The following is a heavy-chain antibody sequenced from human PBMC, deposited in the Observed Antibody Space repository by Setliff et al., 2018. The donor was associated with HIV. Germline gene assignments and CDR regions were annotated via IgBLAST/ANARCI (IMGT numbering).Heavy chain of an antibody. J-gene: IGHJ5*02. CDR3: ARDDGIFGVVIIPWFDP. Sequence: PSETLSLTCTVSGGSISSSSHYWSWIRQPAGRGLEWIGHIYISGSTNYNPSLKSRVTIPIDASKNQFSLRLNSVTAADTAMYYCARDDGIFGVVIIPWFDPWGQGTLVTVSS. D-gene: IGHD3-3*01. CDR1: GGSISSSSHY. CDR2: IYISGST. V-gene: IGHV4-61*09.